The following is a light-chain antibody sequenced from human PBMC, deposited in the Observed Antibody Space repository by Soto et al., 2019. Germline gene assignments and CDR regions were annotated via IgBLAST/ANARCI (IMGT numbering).Light chain of an antibody. V-gene: IGLV2-14*03. J-gene: IGLJ1*01. CDR1: SSDVGNYNY. CDR3: SSYTSSTTMYV. CDR2: DVS. Sequence: QSVLTQPASVSGSPGQSITISCTGASSDVGNYNYVSWYQQHPGKAPKLIIYDVSNRPSGVSNRFSGSKSGNTASLTISGLQAEDEADYYCSSYTSSTTMYVFGKGTKLTV.